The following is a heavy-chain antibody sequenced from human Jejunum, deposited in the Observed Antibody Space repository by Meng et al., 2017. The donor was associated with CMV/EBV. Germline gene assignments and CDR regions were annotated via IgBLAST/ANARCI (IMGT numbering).Heavy chain of an antibody. CDR3: AWDIANFLNK. J-gene: IGHJ4*02. Sequence: GGSWGGLVRPGGSLRVSCVGSGFNFNDAWMSWVRQAPRKGLEWIGRIKSKGSGGTTDYVASVKDRFIISRDDSRNTVYLQMNSLEIEDTAVYYCAWDIANFLNKWGQGALVTVSS. D-gene: IGHD3-3*01. CDR2: IKSKGSGGTT. CDR1: GFNFNDAW. V-gene: IGHV3-15*01.